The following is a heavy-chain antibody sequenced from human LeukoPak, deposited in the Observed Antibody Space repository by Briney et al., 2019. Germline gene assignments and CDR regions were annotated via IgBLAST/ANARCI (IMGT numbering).Heavy chain of an antibody. CDR3: AGGSGSYYPFSDAFDM. CDR2: ISSSGSTT. Sequence: GGSLRLSCAASGFTFSDYYMSWIRQAPGKGLEWVSYISSSGSTTYFADSVKGRFTISRDNAKNSLYLQMNSLRAEDTAVYYCAGGSGSYYPFSDAFDMWGQGTKVTVSS. V-gene: IGHV3-11*04. CDR1: GFTFSDYY. D-gene: IGHD1-26*01. J-gene: IGHJ3*02.